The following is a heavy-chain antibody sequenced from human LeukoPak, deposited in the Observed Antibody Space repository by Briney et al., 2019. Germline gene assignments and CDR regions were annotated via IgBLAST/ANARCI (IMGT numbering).Heavy chain of an antibody. D-gene: IGHD1-1*01. CDR2: IKQDGSEK. J-gene: IGHJ3*02. Sequence: GGSLRLSCAASGFTFSNAWMSWVRQAPGKGLEWVANIKQDGSEKYYVDSVEGRFTISRDNAKNSLYLQMNSLRAEDTAVYYCASVKGYAFDIWGQGTMVIVSS. V-gene: IGHV3-7*01. CDR1: GFTFSNAW. CDR3: ASVKGYAFDI.